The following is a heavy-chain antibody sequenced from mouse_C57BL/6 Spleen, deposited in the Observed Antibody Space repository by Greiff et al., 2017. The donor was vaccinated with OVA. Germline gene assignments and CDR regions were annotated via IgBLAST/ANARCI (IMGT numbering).Heavy chain of an antibody. CDR2: IWWDDDK. CDR3: ARIEDYDGGGYYAMDY. Sequence: QVTLKVSGPGILQPSQTLSLTCSFSGFSLSTFGMGVGWIRQPSGKGLEWLAHIWWDDDKYYNPALKSRLTISKDTSKNQVFLKIANVDTADTATYYCARIEDYDGGGYYAMDYWGQGTSVTVSS. D-gene: IGHD2-4*01. J-gene: IGHJ4*01. CDR1: GFSLSTFGMG. V-gene: IGHV8-8*01.